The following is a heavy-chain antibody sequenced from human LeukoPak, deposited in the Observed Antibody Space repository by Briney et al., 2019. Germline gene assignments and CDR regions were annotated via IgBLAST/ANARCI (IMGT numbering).Heavy chain of an antibody. J-gene: IGHJ4*02. CDR3: ARARIAAAGLYYFDY. Sequence: SETLSLTCAVSGGSISSGGYSWSWIRQPPGKGLEWIGYIYHSGSTYYNPSLKSRVTISVDRSKNQFSLKLSSVPAADTDVYYCARARIAAAGLYYFDYWGQGTLVTVSS. CDR2: IYHSGST. V-gene: IGHV4-30-2*01. CDR1: GGSISSGGYS. D-gene: IGHD6-13*01.